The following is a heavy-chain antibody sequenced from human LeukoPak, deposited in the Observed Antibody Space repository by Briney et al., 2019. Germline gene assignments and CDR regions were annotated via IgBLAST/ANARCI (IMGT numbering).Heavy chain of an antibody. CDR1: GGSLSSYY. CDR2: IYHSGST. V-gene: IGHV4-38-2*02. J-gene: IGHJ4*02. CDR3: ARGEHIAAAGTKY. D-gene: IGHD6-13*01. Sequence: SETLSLTCTVSGGSLSSYYWSWIRQPPGKGLEWIGSIYHSGSTYYNPSLKSRVTISVDTSKNQFSLKLSSVTAADTAVYYCARGEHIAAAGTKYWGQGTLVTVSS.